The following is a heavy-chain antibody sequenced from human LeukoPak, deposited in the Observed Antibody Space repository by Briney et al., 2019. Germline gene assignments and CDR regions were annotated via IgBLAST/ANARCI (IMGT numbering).Heavy chain of an antibody. Sequence: ASVKVSCKASGYTFTGYYMHWVRQAPGQGLEWMGWINPNSGGTNYAQKFQGRVTMTRDTSISTAYMELSRLRSDDTAVYYCARGGAANTFFGGVIMDDYWGQGTLVTVSS. CDR1: GYTFTGYY. J-gene: IGHJ4*02. CDR3: ARGGAANTFFGGVIMDDY. V-gene: IGHV1-2*02. CDR2: INPNSGGT. D-gene: IGHD3-3*01.